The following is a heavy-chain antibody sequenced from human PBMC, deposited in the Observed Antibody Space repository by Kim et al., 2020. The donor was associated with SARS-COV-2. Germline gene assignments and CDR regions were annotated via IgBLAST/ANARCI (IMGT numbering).Heavy chain of an antibody. CDR2: ITYDGSNQ. Sequence: GGSLRLSCAASGFTFSSYAMHWARQAPGKGLEWVALITYDGSNQYYAESVKGRFTISIDSSKNMLYLQMSSLRAEDTAVYYCARESRGYSSAYWGQGTLVTVSS. J-gene: IGHJ4*02. D-gene: IGHD5-12*01. V-gene: IGHV3-30*04. CDR1: GFTFSSYA. CDR3: ARESRGYSSAY.